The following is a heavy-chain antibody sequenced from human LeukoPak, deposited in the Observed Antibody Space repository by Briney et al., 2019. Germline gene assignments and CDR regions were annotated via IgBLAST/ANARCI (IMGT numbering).Heavy chain of an antibody. CDR3: ARSYYGSGSYPYFQH. D-gene: IGHD3-10*01. CDR1: GYTFTGYY. Sequence: ASVKVSCKASGYTFTGYYMHWVRQAPGQGLEWMGWMNPNSGNTGYAQNFQGRVTMTRNTSISTAYMELSSLRSEDTAVYYCARSYYGSGSYPYFQHWGQGTLVTVSS. J-gene: IGHJ1*01. CDR2: MNPNSGNT. V-gene: IGHV1-8*02.